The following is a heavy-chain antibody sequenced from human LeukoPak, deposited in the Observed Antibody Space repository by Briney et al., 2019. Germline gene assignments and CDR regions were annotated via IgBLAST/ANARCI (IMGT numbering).Heavy chain of an antibody. V-gene: IGHV4-59*12. J-gene: IGHJ4*02. Sequence: SETLSLTCTVSGGSINSYYWSWIRQPPGKGLECIGYIHYTGSTNYNPSLKSRVTISVDTSKNQFSLKLSSVTAADTAVYYCARVEWELLNYYFDYWGQGTLVTVSS. CDR2: IHYTGST. D-gene: IGHD1-26*01. CDR1: GGSINSYY. CDR3: ARVEWELLNYYFDY.